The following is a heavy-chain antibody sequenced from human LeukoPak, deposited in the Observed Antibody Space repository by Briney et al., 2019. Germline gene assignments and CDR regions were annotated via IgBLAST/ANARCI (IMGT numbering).Heavy chain of an antibody. Sequence: PGGSLRLSCAASGFTFSSYAMSWVRQAPGKGLEWVSAISGSGGSTCYADSVKGRFTISRDNSKNTLYLQMNSPRAEDTAVYYCAKEEGYCSSTSCHNWFDPWGQGTLVTVSS. CDR1: GFTFSSYA. J-gene: IGHJ5*02. V-gene: IGHV3-23*01. D-gene: IGHD2-2*01. CDR3: AKEEGYCSSTSCHNWFDP. CDR2: ISGSGGST.